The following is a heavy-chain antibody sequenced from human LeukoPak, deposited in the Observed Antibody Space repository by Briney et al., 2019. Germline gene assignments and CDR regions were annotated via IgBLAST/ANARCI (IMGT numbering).Heavy chain of an antibody. D-gene: IGHD3-10*01. J-gene: IGHJ5*02. CDR3: ARYGSGSNTPGGWFDP. Sequence: GASLKISCKGSGYSFTSYWIGWVRQIPGKGLEWMGIIYLGDSDNRYSPSFQGQVTISADKSFSTPYLQWSSLEASNTPMYTCARYGSGSNTPGGWFDPWGQGTLVTVSS. CDR2: IYLGDSDN. CDR1: GYSFTSYW. V-gene: IGHV5-51*01.